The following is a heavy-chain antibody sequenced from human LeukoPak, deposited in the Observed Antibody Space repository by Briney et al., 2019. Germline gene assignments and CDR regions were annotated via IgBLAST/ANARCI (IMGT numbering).Heavy chain of an antibody. D-gene: IGHD3-10*01. CDR2: INPDSGGT. CDR1: GYTITGYY. CDR3: ARDQYYNSGSPALRY. J-gene: IGHJ4*02. Sequence: ASVKVSCKASGYTITGYYMHWVRQAPGQGLEWMGRINPDSGGTNYAQKFQGWVTLTRDTSISTAYMELTSLKSDDTAVYYCARDQYYNSGSPALRYWGQGTLVIVSS. V-gene: IGHV1-2*04.